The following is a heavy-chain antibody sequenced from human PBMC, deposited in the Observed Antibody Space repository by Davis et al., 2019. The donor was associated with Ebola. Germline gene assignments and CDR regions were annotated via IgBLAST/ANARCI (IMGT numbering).Heavy chain of an antibody. Sequence: PSETLSLTCTVPGGPISTYYWSWIRQPAGKGLEWIGRIYATGSTNYNPSLESRVAMSIDTSKNQFSLKLTSVTAADTGVYFCAGDLRNTFDIWGRGTLVTVSS. CDR1: GGPISTYY. D-gene: IGHD4-17*01. CDR3: AGDLRNTFDI. V-gene: IGHV4-4*07. CDR2: IYATGST. J-gene: IGHJ2*01.